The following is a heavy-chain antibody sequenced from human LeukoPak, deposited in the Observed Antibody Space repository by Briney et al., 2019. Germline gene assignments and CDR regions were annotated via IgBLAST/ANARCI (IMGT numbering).Heavy chain of an antibody. CDR1: GFSFSSYA. CDR2: MSRSDDGR. V-gene: IGHV3-23*01. D-gene: IGHD2-15*01. J-gene: IGHJ4*02. Sequence: PGGSLRLSCAPSGFSFSSYAMSWVRQAPGKGVEWVSAMSRSDDGRYYAASVRRRFTISRATSRGTLYLQINSLRAEDAAVYYCAKAPVTSCRGAFCYPFDYWGQGTLVTVSS. CDR3: AKAPVTSCRGAFCYPFDY.